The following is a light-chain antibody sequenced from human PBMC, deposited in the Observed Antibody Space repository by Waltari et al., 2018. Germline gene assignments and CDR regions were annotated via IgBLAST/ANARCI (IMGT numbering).Light chain of an antibody. V-gene: IGLV2-8*01. CDR1: CSDVGGYNY. Sequence: QSVLTQPPSASGSPGPSGTISCTGTCSDVGGYNYVSWYQQHPGKAPKLMIYEVSKRPSGVPDRFSGSKSGNTASLTVSGLQSEDEADYYCSSYAGSFPYVFGTGTKVTVL. J-gene: IGLJ1*01. CDR3: SSYAGSFPYV. CDR2: EVS.